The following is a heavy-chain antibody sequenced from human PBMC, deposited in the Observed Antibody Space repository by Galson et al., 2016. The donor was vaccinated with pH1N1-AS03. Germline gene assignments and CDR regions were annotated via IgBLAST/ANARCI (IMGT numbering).Heavy chain of an antibody. CDR3: ARIVVVTPSYWYFHL. Sequence: SETLSLTCTVSGGSIGSYYWSLIRQPPGMGLEWIGYVYDSGSINYNPSLKSRVTISVDTSKNQFSLKLSSVTAADTAVYYCARIVVVTPSYWYFHLWGCGTLVTVFS. J-gene: IGHJ2*01. CDR1: GGSIGSYY. V-gene: IGHV4-59*08. CDR2: VYDSGSI. D-gene: IGHD2-21*02.